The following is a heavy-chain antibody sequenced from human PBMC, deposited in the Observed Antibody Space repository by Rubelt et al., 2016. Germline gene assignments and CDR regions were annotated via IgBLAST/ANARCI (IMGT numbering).Heavy chain of an antibody. D-gene: IGHD4-17*01. J-gene: IGHJ4*01. Sequence: LWGRGGGVVQPGRSLRLSCAPSGFTFSSHGMHWVRQAPGKVLEWVAVVWYDGSHQYYGDSVKGRFTISRDNSKKTLYLQMNSLSAEDTAVYYCARGSMTTVTKRGYFDYWGHGTLVTVSS. CDR3: ARGSMTTVTKRGYFDY. CDR1: GFTFSSHG. CDR2: VWYDGSHQ. V-gene: IGHV3-33*01.